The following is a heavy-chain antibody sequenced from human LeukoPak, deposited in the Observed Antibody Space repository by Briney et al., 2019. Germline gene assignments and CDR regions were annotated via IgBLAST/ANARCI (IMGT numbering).Heavy chain of an antibody. CDR1: GASISSSTYH. J-gene: IGHJ4*02. Sequence: SETLSLTCNVSGASISSSTYHWGWIRQPPGKGLEWIGSISFSGSTFYNPSLESRVTVSRDTSKNQLSLKVNSVTAADTAVYYCARIHGGIWGQGTLVTVSS. CDR2: ISFSGST. V-gene: IGHV4-39*07. CDR3: ARIHGGI. D-gene: IGHD3-3*02.